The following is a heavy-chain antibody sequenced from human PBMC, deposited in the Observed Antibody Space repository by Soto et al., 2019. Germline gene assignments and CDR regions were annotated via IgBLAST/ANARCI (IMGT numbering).Heavy chain of an antibody. CDR1: GFSFSDYS. J-gene: IGHJ3*01. CDR3: ARGHNYDSTDAFDL. CDR2: ISASSTTI. Sequence: LRLSCAASGFSFSDYSMNWVRQAPGKGLEWVSFISASSTTIYYADSVKGRFTISRDSAKNSLYLQMNSLRDEDTAVYYCARGHNYDSTDAFDLWGQGTMVTVSS. D-gene: IGHD3-22*01. V-gene: IGHV3-48*02.